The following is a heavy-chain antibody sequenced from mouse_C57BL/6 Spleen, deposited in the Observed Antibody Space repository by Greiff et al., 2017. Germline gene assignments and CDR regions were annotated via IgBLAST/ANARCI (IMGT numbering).Heavy chain of an antibody. CDR1: GYTFTSYW. CDR3: AREDGNYLYSLDY. Sequence: QVQLQQPGAELVKPGASVKMSCKASGYTFTSYWITWVKQRPGQGLEWIGDIYPGSGSTNYNEKFKSKATLTVDTSSSTAYMQLSSLTSEDSAVYYCAREDGNYLYSLDYWGQGTTLTVSS. J-gene: IGHJ2*01. V-gene: IGHV1-55*01. CDR2: IYPGSGST. D-gene: IGHD2-1*01.